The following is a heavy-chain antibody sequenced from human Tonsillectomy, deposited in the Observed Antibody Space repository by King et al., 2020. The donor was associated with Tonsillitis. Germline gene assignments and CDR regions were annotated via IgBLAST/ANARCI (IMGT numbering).Heavy chain of an antibody. CDR3: ARRVTALDY. J-gene: IGHJ4*02. CDR1: GFPFSTYA. V-gene: IGHV3-23*04. D-gene: IGHD2-21*02. CDR2: ISGSGGGT. Sequence: VQLVESGGGLVQSGGSLRLSCAASGFPFSTYAMSWVRQAPGKGVEWVSVISGSGGGTYYADSGKGRFTISRDNSKNTLYLQMTSLRAEDTAVYYCARRVTALDYWGQGTLVTVSS.